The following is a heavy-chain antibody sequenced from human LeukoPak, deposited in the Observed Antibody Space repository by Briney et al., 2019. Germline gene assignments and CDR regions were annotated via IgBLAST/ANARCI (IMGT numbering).Heavy chain of an antibody. J-gene: IGHJ3*02. CDR2: TYYRYKQYQ. CDR3: ATDPWAVAWKVDVQDAFDI. V-gene: IGHV6-1*01. Sequence: QTLPLTCPISRYSVPRYIAPWHWPPHSPSRGLECLGQTYYRYKQYQHNAVSVKSRIPINPDTSKRQLSLQLNSVTPEDTAVYYCATDPWAVAWKVDVQDAFDIWGQGTMVTVSS. CDR1: RYSVPRYIAP. D-gene: IGHD4-23*01.